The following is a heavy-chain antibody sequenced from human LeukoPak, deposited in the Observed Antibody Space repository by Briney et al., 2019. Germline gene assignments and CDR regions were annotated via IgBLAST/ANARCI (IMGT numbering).Heavy chain of an antibody. CDR1: GFSFSDYA. CDR2: ISSSSSYI. Sequence: PGRSLRLSCAASGFSFSDYAMHWVRQAPGKGLEWVSSISSSSSYIYYADSVKGRFTISRDNAKNSLYLQMNSLRAEDTAVYYCAREVPADYWGQGTLVTVSS. J-gene: IGHJ4*02. D-gene: IGHD2-2*01. CDR3: AREVPADY. V-gene: IGHV3-21*01.